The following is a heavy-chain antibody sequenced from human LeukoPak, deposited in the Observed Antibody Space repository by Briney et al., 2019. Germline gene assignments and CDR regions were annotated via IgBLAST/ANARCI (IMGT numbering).Heavy chain of an antibody. Sequence: VSLKLSSTASALPFSDVWMRCVPHAPFKGMQWGGRKSKADGGTADYAPPLKGRFTFSRDDSKNTLYLEMKSLKTEDTAVYSCTTHWYYYDNSGYYPIFWGQGTLVTVSS. D-gene: IGHD3-22*01. J-gene: IGHJ4*02. CDR3: TTHWYYYDNSGYYPIF. CDR1: ALPFSDVW. V-gene: IGHV3-15*01. CDR2: KSKADGGTA.